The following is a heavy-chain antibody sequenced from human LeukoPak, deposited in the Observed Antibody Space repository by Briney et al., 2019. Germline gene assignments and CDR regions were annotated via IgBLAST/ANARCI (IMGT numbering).Heavy chain of an antibody. CDR2: IYYSGST. J-gene: IGHJ3*02. CDR1: GGSISSYY. Sequence: SETLSLTCTVSGGSISSYYWSWIRQPPGKGLEWIGYIYYSGSTNYNPSLKSRVTISVDTSKNQFSLKLSPVTAADTAVYYCARAGGYSYGYDAFDIWGQGTMVTVSS. CDR3: ARAGGYSYGYDAFDI. V-gene: IGHV4-59*01. D-gene: IGHD5-18*01.